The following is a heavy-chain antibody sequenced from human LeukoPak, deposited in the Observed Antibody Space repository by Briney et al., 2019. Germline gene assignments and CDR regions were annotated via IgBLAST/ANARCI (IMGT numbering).Heavy chain of an antibody. CDR1: GGSISSYY. V-gene: IGHV4-59*08. CDR2: IYHSGST. Sequence: SETLSLTCTVSGGSISSYYWSWIRQPPGKGLEWIGSIYHSGSTYYNPSLKSRVTISVDTSKNQFSLKLSSVTAADTAVYYCARQTSGSYSQFDYWGQGTLVTVSS. CDR3: ARQTSGSYSQFDY. D-gene: IGHD1-26*01. J-gene: IGHJ4*02.